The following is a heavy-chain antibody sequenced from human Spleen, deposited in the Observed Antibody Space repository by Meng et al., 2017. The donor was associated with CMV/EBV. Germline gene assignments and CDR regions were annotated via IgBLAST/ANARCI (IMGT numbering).Heavy chain of an antibody. D-gene: IGHD3-16*02. Sequence: QVQLQESGPGLVKPSQTLSLPCAVSGGSISRGGYYWSWIRQPPGKGLEWIGYIYYSGSTYYNPSLQSRVSISVDTSKNQFSLKLSSVTAADTAVYYCGRGFIPNWFDPWGQGILVTVSS. J-gene: IGHJ5*02. CDR3: GRGFIPNWFDP. V-gene: IGHV4-30-4*01. CDR2: IYYSGST. CDR1: GGSISRGGYY.